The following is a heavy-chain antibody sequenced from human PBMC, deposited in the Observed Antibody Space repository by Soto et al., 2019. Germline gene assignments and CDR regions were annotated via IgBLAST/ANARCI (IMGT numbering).Heavy chain of an antibody. CDR3: ARVDTAMVTLAFDI. V-gene: IGHV4-4*07. Sequence: PSETLSLTCTVSGGSISSYYWSWIRQPAGKGLEWIGRIYTSGSTNYNPSLKSRVTMSVDTSKNQFSLKLSSVTAADTAVYYCARVDTAMVTLAFDIWGQGTMVTVPS. D-gene: IGHD5-18*01. J-gene: IGHJ3*02. CDR2: IYTSGST. CDR1: GGSISSYY.